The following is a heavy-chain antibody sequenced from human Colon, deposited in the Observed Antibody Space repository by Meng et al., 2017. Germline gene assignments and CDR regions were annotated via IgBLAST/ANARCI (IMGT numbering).Heavy chain of an antibody. Sequence: SLIISWAASGSNSSDHHMDWVRQAPGKVLEWVGRTRNKVNSDTTEYAASVNGRFTIPRDDSENTLYLQMNSLKTEDPAVYYCAGDLGYSSGGREYARFVVWGQGTTVTVSS. D-gene: IGHD2-15*01. CDR1: GSNSSDHH. J-gene: IGHJ6*02. CDR3: AGDLGYSSGGREYARFVV. V-gene: IGHV3-72*01. CDR2: TRNKVNSDTT.